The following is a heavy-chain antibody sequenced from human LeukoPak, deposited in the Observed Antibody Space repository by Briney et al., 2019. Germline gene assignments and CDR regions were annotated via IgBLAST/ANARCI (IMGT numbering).Heavy chain of an antibody. CDR3: ARSSTMGGAPLDY. J-gene: IGHJ4*02. D-gene: IGHD1-26*01. Sequence: PSETLSLTCTVSGDYFSSYYWNWVRQPPGKGLEWIGHIYYIGSTNYNPSLKSRVTISVDTSNSQLSLKVSSVTAADTAVYYCARSSTMGGAPLDYWGQGILVTVSS. CDR2: IYYIGST. V-gene: IGHV4-59*08. CDR1: GDYFSSYY.